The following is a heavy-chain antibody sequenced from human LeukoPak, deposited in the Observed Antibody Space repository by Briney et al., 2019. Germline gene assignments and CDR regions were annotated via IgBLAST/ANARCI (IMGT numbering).Heavy chain of an antibody. V-gene: IGHV3-7*01. D-gene: IGHD3-9*01. CDR2: IKQDGSEK. CDR3: AKDRDFDCLLSIRENRFDH. J-gene: IGHJ5*02. Sequence: PGGSLRLSCAASGFTFSSYWMSWVRQAPGKGLEWVANIKQDGSEKYYVDSVKGRFTISRDNAKNSLYLQMNSLRAEDTAVYYCAKDRDFDCLLSIRENRFDHWGQGTLVTVSS. CDR1: GFTFSSYW.